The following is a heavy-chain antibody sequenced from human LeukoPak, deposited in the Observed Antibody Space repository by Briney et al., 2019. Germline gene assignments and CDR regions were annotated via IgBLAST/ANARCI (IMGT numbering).Heavy chain of an antibody. CDR2: IYPADSDT. J-gene: IGHJ6*03. D-gene: IGHD3-10*02. CDR1: GYTFTNYW. CDR3: ARHRGPHVPMSYYYYMDV. V-gene: IGHV5-51*01. Sequence: GESLKISCKTSGYTFTNYWLGWVRPMPRRGLEWMGIIYPADSDTRYSPSFQGQVTISADKSINTAYLQWSSLKASDTAMYYCARHRGPHVPMSYYYYMDVWGKGTTVTVSS.